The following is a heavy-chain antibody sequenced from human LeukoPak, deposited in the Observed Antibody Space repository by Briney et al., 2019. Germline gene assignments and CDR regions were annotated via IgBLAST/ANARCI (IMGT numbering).Heavy chain of an antibody. J-gene: IGHJ6*03. Sequence: GGSLRLSCAASGFTFSSYGMHWVRQAPGKGLEWVAFIRYDGSNKYYADSVKGRFTISRDNSKNTLYLQMNSLRAEDTAVYYCAREVTRITIFGVVTSGDYYYYMDVWGKGTTVTVSS. D-gene: IGHD3-3*01. CDR1: GFTFSSYG. CDR2: IRYDGSNK. V-gene: IGHV3-30*02. CDR3: AREVTRITIFGVVTSGDYYYYMDV.